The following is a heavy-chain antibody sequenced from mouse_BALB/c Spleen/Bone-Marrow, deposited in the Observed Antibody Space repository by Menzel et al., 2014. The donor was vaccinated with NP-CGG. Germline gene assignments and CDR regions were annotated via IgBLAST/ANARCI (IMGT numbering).Heavy chain of an antibody. J-gene: IGHJ4*01. V-gene: IGHV1-80*01. Sequence: VKVVESVAELVRPGSSVKISCKASGYAFSNYGMNWVKQRPGQGLEWIGQIYPGDGETNYNGEFEGRVTLTADKSSSTAYAQVSSLTSEDSAVYFCASVYDYGRGYAMDYWGQGTSVTVSS. CDR2: IYPGDGET. CDR3: ASVYDYGRGYAMDY. D-gene: IGHD2-4*01. CDR1: GYAFSNYG.